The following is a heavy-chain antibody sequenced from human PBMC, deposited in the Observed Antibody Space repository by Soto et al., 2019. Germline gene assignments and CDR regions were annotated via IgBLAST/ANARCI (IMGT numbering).Heavy chain of an antibody. CDR2: ISYDGSNK. V-gene: IGHV3-30*18. J-gene: IGHJ3*02. CDR1: GFTFSSYG. Sequence: QVQLVESGGGVVQPGRSLRLSCGASGFTFSSYGMHWVRQATGMGLEWVAVISYDGSNKYYADSVKGRFTISRDNSKNTLYLQMNSLRAEDTTVYYCAKDLGHGGRGAFDIWGQGTMVTVSS. CDR3: AKDLGHGGRGAFDI. D-gene: IGHD7-27*01.